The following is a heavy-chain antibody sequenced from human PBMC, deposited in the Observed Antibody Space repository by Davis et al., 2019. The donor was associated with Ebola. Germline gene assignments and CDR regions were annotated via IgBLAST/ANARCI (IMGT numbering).Heavy chain of an antibody. D-gene: IGHD3-10*01. J-gene: IGHJ4*02. Sequence: AASVKVSCKASGYTFTDYAFTWLRQAPGQGLEWMGWSSTYNGNTNYAQKLQGRVTMTTDTSTNTAHMELRSLTTDDTAVYYRARAASSLLNDYWGQGTLVTVSS. CDR3: ARAASSLLNDY. V-gene: IGHV1-18*01. CDR2: SSTYNGNT. CDR1: GYTFTDYA.